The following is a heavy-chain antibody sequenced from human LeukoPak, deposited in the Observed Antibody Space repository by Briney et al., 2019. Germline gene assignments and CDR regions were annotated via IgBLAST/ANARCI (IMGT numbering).Heavy chain of an antibody. D-gene: IGHD1-26*01. CDR2: ISGSGGST. Sequence: GGSLRLSCAASGFTLSSYSMNWVRQAPGKGLEWVSAISGSGGSTYYADSVKGRFTISRDNSKNTLFLQMNSLRAEDTAIYYCARGSGRLRWYFDFWGQGTLVTVSS. V-gene: IGHV3-23*01. CDR3: ARGSGRLRWYFDF. J-gene: IGHJ4*02. CDR1: GFTLSSYS.